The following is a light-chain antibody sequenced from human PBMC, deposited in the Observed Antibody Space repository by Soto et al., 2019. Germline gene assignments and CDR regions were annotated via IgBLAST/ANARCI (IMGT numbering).Light chain of an antibody. CDR2: DVS. J-gene: IGLJ3*02. CDR3: SSYVSGITQV. Sequence: QSALTQPASASGSPGQSITISCTGTSSDVGGYNYVSWYQQHPGKAPKLMIYDVSNRPSGVSNRFSGSTSGNTASLTISGLEAEDEADYYCSSYVSGITQVFGGGTTVTVL. V-gene: IGLV2-14*01. CDR1: SSDVGGYNY.